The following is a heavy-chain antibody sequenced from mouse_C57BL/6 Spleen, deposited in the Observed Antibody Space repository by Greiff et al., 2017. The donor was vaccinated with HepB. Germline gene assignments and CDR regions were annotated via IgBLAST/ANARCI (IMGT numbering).Heavy chain of an antibody. CDR2: IYPGDGDT. D-gene: IGHD1-1*01. CDR3: AREGILRYFDY. Sequence: VQLQQSGPELVKPGASVKISCKASGYAFSSSWMNWVKQRPGKGLEWIGRIYPGDGDTNYNGKFKGKATLTADKSSSTAYMQLSSLTSEDSAVYFCAREGILRYFDYWGQGTTLTVSS. J-gene: IGHJ2*01. CDR1: GYAFSSSW. V-gene: IGHV1-82*01.